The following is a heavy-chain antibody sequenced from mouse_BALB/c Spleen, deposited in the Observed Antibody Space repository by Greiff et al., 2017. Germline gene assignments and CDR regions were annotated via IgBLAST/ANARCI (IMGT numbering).Heavy chain of an antibody. Sequence: EVKVEESGGGLVQPGGSMKLSCVASGFTFSNYWMNWVRQSPEKGLEWVAEIRLKSNNYATHYAESVKGRFTISRDDSKSSVYLQMNNLRAEDTGIYYCTRYPRDYWGQGTTLTVSS. CDR2: IRLKSNNYAT. CDR3: TRYPRDY. V-gene: IGHV6-6*02. J-gene: IGHJ2*01. CDR1: GFTFSNYW.